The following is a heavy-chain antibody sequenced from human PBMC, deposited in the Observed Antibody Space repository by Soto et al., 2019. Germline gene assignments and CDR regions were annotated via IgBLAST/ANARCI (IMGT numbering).Heavy chain of an antibody. CDR3: ARVSARYDFWSGSFDY. CDR2: IKQDGSEK. V-gene: IGHV3-7*01. Sequence: GGSLRLSCAASGFTFSSYWMSWVRQAPGKGLEWVANIKQDGSEKYYVDSVKGRFTISRDNAKNSLYLQMNSLRAEDTAVYYCARVSARYDFWSGSFDYWGQGTLVTVSS. D-gene: IGHD3-3*01. J-gene: IGHJ4*02. CDR1: GFTFSSYW.